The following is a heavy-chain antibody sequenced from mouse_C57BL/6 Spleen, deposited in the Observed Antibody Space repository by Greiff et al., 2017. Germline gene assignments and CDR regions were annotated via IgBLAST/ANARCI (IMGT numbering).Heavy chain of an antibody. CDR3: ARSGSLYAMGC. J-gene: IGHJ4*01. D-gene: IGHD1-1*02. CDR2: IYPGDGDT. CDR1: GYAFSSYW. Sequence: QVQLQQSGAELVKPGASVKISCKASGYAFSSYWMNWVKQRPGKGLEWIGQIYPGDGDTNYNGKFKGKATLTADKSSSTAYMQLSSLTSEDSAVYFWARSGSLYAMGCWGQGASVTVSS. V-gene: IGHV1-80*01.